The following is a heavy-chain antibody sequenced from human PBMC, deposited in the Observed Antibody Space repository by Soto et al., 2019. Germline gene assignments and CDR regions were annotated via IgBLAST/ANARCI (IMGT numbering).Heavy chain of an antibody. D-gene: IGHD2-2*01. CDR3: AREDSIILPAVSDF. CDR1: GFAFNNYG. CDR2: ISKSDYT. J-gene: IGHJ4*02. Sequence: GGSLRLSCTVSGFAFNNYGINWVRQAPGKGLEMVSSISKSDYTYYSYSGKGRFAISRHNAKSSVSLQMNTLRVEDTAVYYCAREDSIILPAVSDFWGQGTLLTVFS. V-gene: IGHV3-21*01.